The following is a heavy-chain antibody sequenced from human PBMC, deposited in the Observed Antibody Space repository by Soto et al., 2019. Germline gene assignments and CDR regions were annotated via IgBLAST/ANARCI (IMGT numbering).Heavy chain of an antibody. Sequence: PGGSLRLSCAASGFTFSDYYMSWIRQAPGKGLEWVSYISSSSSYTNYADSVKGRFTISRDNAKNSLYLQMNSLRAEDTAVYYCASWDSSAYFDYWGQGTLVTGSS. J-gene: IGHJ4*02. V-gene: IGHV3-11*06. CDR2: ISSSSSYT. CDR1: GFTFSDYY. D-gene: IGHD3-22*01. CDR3: ASWDSSAYFDY.